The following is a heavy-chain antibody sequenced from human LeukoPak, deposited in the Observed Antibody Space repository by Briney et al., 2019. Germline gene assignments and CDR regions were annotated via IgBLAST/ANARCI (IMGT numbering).Heavy chain of an antibody. J-gene: IGHJ4*02. D-gene: IGHD6-13*01. CDR1: GFTFSDYG. V-gene: IGHV3-48*04. Sequence: GGSLRLSCAASGFTFSDYGMHWVRQAPGKGLEWVSYISGSGSAIYYADPVKGRFTISRDNAKNSLYLKMNSMRAEDTALYYCARDLDSSLWGQGTLVTVSS. CDR2: ISGSGSAI. CDR3: ARDLDSSL.